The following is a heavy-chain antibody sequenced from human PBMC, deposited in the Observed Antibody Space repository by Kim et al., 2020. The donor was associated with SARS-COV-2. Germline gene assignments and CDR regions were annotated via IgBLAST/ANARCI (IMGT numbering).Heavy chain of an antibody. CDR3: ARGLLLGDILTGFRPYYYYGMDV. V-gene: IGHV3-30*04. Sequence: GGSLRLSCAASGFTFSSYAMHWVRQAPGKGLEWVAVISYDGSNKYYADSVKGRFTISRDNSKNTLYLQMNSLRAEDTAVYYCARGLLLGDILTGFRPYYYYGMDVWGQGTTVTVSS. CDR2: ISYDGSNK. CDR1: GFTFSSYA. D-gene: IGHD3-9*01. J-gene: IGHJ6*02.